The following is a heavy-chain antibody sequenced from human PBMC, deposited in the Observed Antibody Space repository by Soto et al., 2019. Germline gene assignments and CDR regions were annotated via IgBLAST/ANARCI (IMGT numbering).Heavy chain of an antibody. D-gene: IGHD3-22*01. V-gene: IGHV3-23*01. CDR1: EFTFSNYA. J-gene: IGHJ4*02. CDR2: ISYGGGTT. Sequence: EVQLLESGGGLVQPGGSLRLSCAASEFTFSNYAMSWVRQAPGKGLVWLSAISYGGGTTYYADSVKGRFTISRDNSKNTLYLQMNSLRAEDTAVYYCAKNPGYYYDSTGYHFDYWGQGTLVTVSS. CDR3: AKNPGYYYDSTGYHFDY.